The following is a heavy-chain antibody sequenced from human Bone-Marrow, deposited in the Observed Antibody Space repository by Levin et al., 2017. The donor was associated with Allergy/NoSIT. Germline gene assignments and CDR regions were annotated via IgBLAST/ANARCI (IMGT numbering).Heavy chain of an antibody. D-gene: IGHD3-10*01. J-gene: IGHJ6*02. CDR3: AGKYAVPTGHYGLDV. Sequence: GESLKISCAASGFTFSDYCMSWIRQAPGKGLQWVSYISSSGRHIDSADSVKGRFTISRDNARNSLFLQMNSLRVDDTAVYYCAGKYAVPTGHYGLDVWGQGSTVTVSS. V-gene: IGHV3-11*01. CDR2: ISSSGRHI. CDR1: GFTFSDYC.